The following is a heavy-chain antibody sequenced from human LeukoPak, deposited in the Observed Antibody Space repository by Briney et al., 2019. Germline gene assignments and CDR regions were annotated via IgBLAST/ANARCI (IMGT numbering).Heavy chain of an antibody. J-gene: IGHJ4*02. CDR2: INHSGST. CDR3: AQTYYDILTGFYSDY. D-gene: IGHD3-9*01. Sequence: SETLSLTCAVYGGSFSGYYWSWIRQPPGKGLEWIGEINHSGSTNYNPSLKSRVTISVDTSKNQFSLKLSSVTAADTAVYYCAQTYYDILTGFYSDYWGQGTLVTVSS. V-gene: IGHV4-34*01. CDR1: GGSFSGYY.